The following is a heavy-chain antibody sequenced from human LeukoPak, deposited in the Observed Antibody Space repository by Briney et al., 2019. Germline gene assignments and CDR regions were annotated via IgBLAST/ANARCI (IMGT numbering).Heavy chain of an antibody. CDR1: GFTVSSNS. CDR3: ASLRYYYDSSGYSEYYFDY. CDR2: IYYSGST. J-gene: IGHJ4*02. V-gene: IGHV4-39*01. Sequence: GSLRLSCTVSGFTVSSNSMSWIRQPPGKGLEWIGSIYYSGSTYYNPSLKSRVTISVDTSKNQFSLKLSSVTAADTAVYYCASLRYYYDSSGYSEYYFDYWGQGTLVTVSS. D-gene: IGHD3-22*01.